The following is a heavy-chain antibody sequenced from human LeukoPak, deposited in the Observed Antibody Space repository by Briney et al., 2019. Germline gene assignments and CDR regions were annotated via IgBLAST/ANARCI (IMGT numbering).Heavy chain of an antibody. CDR1: GGTFSSYA. CDR3: ASTSIAAAGTLDAFDI. D-gene: IGHD6-13*01. Sequence: SVKDAFMASGGTFSSYAISWVRQAPGQGLEWMGGIIPIFGTANYAQKFQGRVTITADESTSTAYMELSSLRSEDTAVYYCASTSIAAAGTLDAFDIWGEGTPVTVSS. V-gene: IGHV1-69*01. CDR2: IIPIFGTA. J-gene: IGHJ3*02.